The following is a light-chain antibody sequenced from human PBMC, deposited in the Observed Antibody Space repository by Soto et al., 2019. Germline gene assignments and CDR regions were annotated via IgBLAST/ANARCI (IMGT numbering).Light chain of an antibody. V-gene: IGLV2-8*01. Sequence: QSALTQPPSASGSPGQSVTIFCTGTSSDIGAYNYVSWYQQHPGKAPKFMVYAVSKRPSGVPDRFSGSKSGNTASLTVSGLQAEVEADYYFSSYSGRNHRVFGGGTKLTVL. CDR1: SSDIGAYNY. J-gene: IGLJ3*02. CDR3: SSYSGRNHRV. CDR2: AVS.